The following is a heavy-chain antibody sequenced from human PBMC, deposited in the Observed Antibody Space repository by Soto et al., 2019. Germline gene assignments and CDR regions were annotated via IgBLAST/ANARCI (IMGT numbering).Heavy chain of an antibody. J-gene: IGHJ4*02. V-gene: IGHV3-30*18. Sequence: GGSLRLSCAASGFTFDDYAMHWVRQTPGKGLEWVAGISYDGSNKYYVDSMKGRLTISRDNSKNTLDLQMNSLRAEDTAVYYCAKDTYYHDSSGYYVFDSWGQGTLVTVSS. CDR1: GFTFDDYA. D-gene: IGHD3-22*01. CDR2: ISYDGSNK. CDR3: AKDTYYHDSSGYYVFDS.